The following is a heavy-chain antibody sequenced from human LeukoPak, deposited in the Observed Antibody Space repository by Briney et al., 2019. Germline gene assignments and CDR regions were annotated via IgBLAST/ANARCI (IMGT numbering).Heavy chain of an antibody. J-gene: IGHJ4*02. D-gene: IGHD3-3*01. Sequence: SQTLSLTCAISRDSVSSNSAAWNRIRQSPSRGLEWLGRTYYRSKWYNEYAVSVKSRITINPDTSKNQFSLQLNSVTPEDTAVCFCCKGFLRGCFDYWGQGILVIVSS. CDR1: RDSVSSNSAA. CDR2: TYYRSKWYN. CDR3: CKGFLRGCFDY. V-gene: IGHV6-1*01.